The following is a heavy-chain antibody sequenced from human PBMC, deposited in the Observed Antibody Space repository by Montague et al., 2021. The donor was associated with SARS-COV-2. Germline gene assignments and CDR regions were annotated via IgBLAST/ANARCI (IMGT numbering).Heavy chain of an antibody. D-gene: IGHD2-15*01. Sequence: TLSLTCTVSGGSISSGSYYWSWIRQPAGKGLEWIGRIYTNGSTNYNPSLKSRVTISVDTSKNQFSLKLSSVTAADTAVYYCAGGPAATYYYGMDVWGQGTPVTVSS. J-gene: IGHJ6*02. V-gene: IGHV4-61*02. CDR3: AGGPAATYYYGMDV. CDR2: IYTNGST. CDR1: GGSISSGSYY.